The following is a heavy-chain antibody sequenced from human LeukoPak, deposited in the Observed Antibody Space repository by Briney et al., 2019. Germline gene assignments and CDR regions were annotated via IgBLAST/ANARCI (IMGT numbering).Heavy chain of an antibody. V-gene: IGHV1-46*01. CDR1: GDTXTSXY. Sequence: ASVKVSCKASGDTXTSXYMHWVRQAPGXXXXXXGXXNPXXXSTSYAQKFQGRVTMTRDTSTSTVYMELSSLRSEDTAVYYCAREFVGIVVVPAAIPDDAFDIWGQGTMVTVSS. CDR3: AREFVGIVVVPAAIPDDAFDI. CDR2: XNPXXXST. D-gene: IGHD2-2*02. J-gene: IGHJ3*02.